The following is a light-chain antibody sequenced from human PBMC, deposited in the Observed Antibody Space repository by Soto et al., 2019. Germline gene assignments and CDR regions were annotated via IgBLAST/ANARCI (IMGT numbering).Light chain of an antibody. CDR3: QQYGSSPWT. J-gene: IGKJ1*01. Sequence: EIVLTQSPGTLSLSPGDRATLSCRASQSVISNFLAWYQQKPGQAPRLLIYGASSRATGIPDRFSGSGSGTDFTLAISRLEPEDLAVYYCQQYGSSPWTFALGPTVEI. CDR1: QSVISNF. V-gene: IGKV3-20*01. CDR2: GAS.